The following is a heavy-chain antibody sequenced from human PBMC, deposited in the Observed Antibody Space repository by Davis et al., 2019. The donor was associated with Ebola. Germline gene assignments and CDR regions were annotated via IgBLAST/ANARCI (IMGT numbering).Heavy chain of an antibody. CDR3: ARDRPSGMATISPNWYFDL. D-gene: IGHD5-24*01. V-gene: IGHV1-18*04. CDR1: GYTFTSYG. J-gene: IGHJ2*01. Sequence: ASVKVSCKASGYTFTSYGISWVRQAPGQGLEWMGWISAYNGNTNYAQKLQGRVTMTTDTSTSTAYMELRSLRSDDTAVYYCARDRPSGMATISPNWYFDLWGRGTLVTVSS. CDR2: ISAYNGNT.